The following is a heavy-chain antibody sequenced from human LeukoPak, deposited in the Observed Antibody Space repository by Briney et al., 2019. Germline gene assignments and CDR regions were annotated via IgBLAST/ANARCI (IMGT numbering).Heavy chain of an antibody. CDR3: ARGGYILTANWFDP. J-gene: IGHJ5*02. V-gene: IGHV3-23*01. CDR2: ISGSGGNT. Sequence: GGSLRLSCAASGFTLSSYAMSWVRQAPGKGLEWVSAISGSGGNTYFADSVKGRFTVSRDNSKNTLYLQMNSLRAEDTAVYYCARGGYILTANWFDPWGQGTLVTVSS. CDR1: GFTLSSYA. D-gene: IGHD3-9*01.